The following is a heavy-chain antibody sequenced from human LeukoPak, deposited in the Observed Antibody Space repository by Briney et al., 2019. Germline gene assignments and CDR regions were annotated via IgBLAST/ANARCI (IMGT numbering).Heavy chain of an antibody. CDR1: GFTFRSYW. J-gene: IGHJ4*02. V-gene: IGHV3-74*01. CDR2: INTDGRST. Sequence: GGSLRLSCAASGFTFRSYWMHWVRQAPGKGLVWVSRINTDGRSTSYADSVKGRFTISRDNTKNTLFLQMNSLRAEDTAVYYCARGRELVDYWGQGTLVTVSS. D-gene: IGHD1-26*01. CDR3: ARGRELVDY.